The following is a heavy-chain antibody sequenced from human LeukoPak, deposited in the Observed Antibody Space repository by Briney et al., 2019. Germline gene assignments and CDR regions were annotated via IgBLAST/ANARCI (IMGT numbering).Heavy chain of an antibody. CDR1: GYTFTSYD. CDR3: GRPLQRGSWTQRALDY. V-gene: IGHV1-8*01. J-gene: IGHJ4*02. CDR2: MNPNSGSA. D-gene: IGHD3-10*01. Sequence: ASVKVSCKASGYTFTSYDISWVRQATGQGLEWMGWMNPNSGSAGYAQRFQGRVTMTRNNSISTAYMGLTSLRSEDTAVYYCGRPLQRGSWTQRALDYWGQGTLVTVSS.